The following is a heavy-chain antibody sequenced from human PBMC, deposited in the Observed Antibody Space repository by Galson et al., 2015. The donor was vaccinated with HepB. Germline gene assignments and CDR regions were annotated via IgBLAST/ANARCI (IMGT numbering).Heavy chain of an antibody. Sequence: SLRLSCAASGFTFSNAWMSWVRQAPGRGLEWVGRIKSKTEGGTTDYAAPVKGRFTISRDDSKNTVYLQMNSLKTEDTAVYYCTTRGTFRGYYDSSGNYGMDVWGQGTTVTVSS. CDR1: GFTFSNAW. V-gene: IGHV3-15*01. CDR2: IKSKTEGGTT. D-gene: IGHD3-22*01. CDR3: TTRGTFRGYYDSSGNYGMDV. J-gene: IGHJ6*02.